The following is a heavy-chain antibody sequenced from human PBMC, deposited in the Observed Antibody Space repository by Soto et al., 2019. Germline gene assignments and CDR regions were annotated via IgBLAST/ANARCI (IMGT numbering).Heavy chain of an antibody. V-gene: IGHV4-59*01. Sequence: SETLSLTCTVSGASIRSTYWSWIRQSPGKGLEWIGYIYYSGTTNYNPSPKKRVTISVDTSKSQLSLNLTSVTAADTAVYYCARGQAFWTGYYRMPYYFDYWGQGTLVTVSS. J-gene: IGHJ4*02. CDR2: IYYSGTT. CDR1: GASIRSTY. CDR3: ARGQAFWTGYYRMPYYFDY. D-gene: IGHD3-3*01.